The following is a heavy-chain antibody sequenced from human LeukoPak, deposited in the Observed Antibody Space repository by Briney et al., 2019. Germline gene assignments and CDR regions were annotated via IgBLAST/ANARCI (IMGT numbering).Heavy chain of an antibody. CDR1: GGSISSGSYY. CDR3: ARMPIGSSSSAIDY. J-gene: IGHJ4*02. CDR2: IYTSGST. Sequence: SQTLSPTCTVSGGSISSGSYYWSWIRQPAGKGLEWIGRIYTSGSTNYNPSLKSRVTISVDTSKNQFSLKLSSVTAADMAVYYCARMPIGSSSSAIDYWGQGTLVTVSS. D-gene: IGHD6-6*01. V-gene: IGHV4-61*02.